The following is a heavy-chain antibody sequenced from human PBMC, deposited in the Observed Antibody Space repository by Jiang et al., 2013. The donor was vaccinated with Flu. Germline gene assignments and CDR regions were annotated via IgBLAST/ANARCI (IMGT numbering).Heavy chain of an antibody. J-gene: IGHJ4*02. D-gene: IGHD3-10*01. V-gene: IGHV3-30-3*01. CDR3: ASSLRSGFGGYYFDY. Sequence: SNKYYADSVKGRFTISRDNSKNTLYLQMNSLRAEDTAVYYCASSLRSGFGGYYFDYWGQGTLVTVSS. CDR2: SNK.